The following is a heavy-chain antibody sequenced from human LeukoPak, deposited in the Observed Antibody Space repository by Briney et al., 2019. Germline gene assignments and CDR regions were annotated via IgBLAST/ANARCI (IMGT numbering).Heavy chain of an antibody. CDR1: GFTFSLYT. Sequence: PGGSLRLSCEASGFTFSLYTMNWVRQAPGKGLEWVSSIGSSGSYKYYADSVKGRFTISRDNAKNSLYLQMNSLRAEDTAVYYCAREPGGVSIDYWGQGTLVTVSS. J-gene: IGHJ4*02. V-gene: IGHV3-21*01. D-gene: IGHD4-23*01. CDR2: IGSSGSYK. CDR3: AREPGGVSIDY.